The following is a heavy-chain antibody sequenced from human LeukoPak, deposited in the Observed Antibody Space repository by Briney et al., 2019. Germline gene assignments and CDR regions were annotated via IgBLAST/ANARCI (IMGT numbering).Heavy chain of an antibody. CDR3: VRGNDYGGPHY. V-gene: IGHV3-74*01. CDR2: IDRDGSRI. D-gene: IGHD4-23*01. CDR1: GFTFSNYW. J-gene: IGHJ4*02. Sequence: LPGGSLRLSCAVSGFTFSNYWMHWVRQAPGKGLVWVSRIDRDGSRINYADSVKGRFTISRDNGKNTLFLQMNSLRAEDAAVYYCVRGNDYGGPHYWGQGTLVTVSS.